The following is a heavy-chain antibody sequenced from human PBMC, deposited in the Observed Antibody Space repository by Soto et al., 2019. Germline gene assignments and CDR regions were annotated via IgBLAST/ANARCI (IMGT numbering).Heavy chain of an antibody. CDR3: ARSITGPRRFNGMDV. J-gene: IGHJ6*02. CDR1: GFSLTSPVMC. V-gene: IGHV2-70*13. D-gene: IGHD1-20*01. CDR2: IERDDDDK. Sequence: SGPTLVNPTETLTLTCTFSGFSLTSPVMCVSWIREPPGKSLEWLALIERDDDDKYYSTSLKTRLTVSKDTRKNPVVLTMANMDPADKGTYYCARSITGPRRFNGMDVWAQGT.